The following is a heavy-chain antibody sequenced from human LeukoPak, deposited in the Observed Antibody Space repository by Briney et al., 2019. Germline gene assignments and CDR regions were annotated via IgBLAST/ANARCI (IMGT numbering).Heavy chain of an antibody. J-gene: IGHJ4*02. CDR2: INPSSGGT. CDR1: PYIFAAYL. D-gene: IGHD3-16*02. CDR3: ARDRAGLSWSGEPGPVDF. Sequence: GASVKVSCKASPYIFAAYLLHWVRQAPGQSLEWMGRINPSSGGTKYAQRFQGRVTMTRDRSISTIYLELTNLRSDDTAVYYCARDRAGLSWSGEPGPVDFWGQGTLVTVSS. V-gene: IGHV1-2*02.